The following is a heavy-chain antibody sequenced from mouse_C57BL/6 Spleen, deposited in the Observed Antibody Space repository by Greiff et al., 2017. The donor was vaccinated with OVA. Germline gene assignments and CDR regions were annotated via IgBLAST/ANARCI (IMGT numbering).Heavy chain of an antibody. CDR2: INPNNGGT. Sequence: VQLQQSGPELVKPGASVKIPCKASGYTFTDYNMDWVKQSHGKSLEWIGDINPNNGGTIYNQKFKGKATLTVDKSSSTAYMELRSLTSEDTAVYYCASSYGSSSAWFAYWGQGTLVTVSA. J-gene: IGHJ3*01. CDR1: GYTFTDYN. D-gene: IGHD1-1*01. CDR3: ASSYGSSSAWFAY. V-gene: IGHV1-18*01.